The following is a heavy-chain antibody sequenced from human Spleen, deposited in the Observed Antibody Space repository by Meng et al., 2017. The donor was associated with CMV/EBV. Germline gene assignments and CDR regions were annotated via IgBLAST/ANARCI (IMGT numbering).Heavy chain of an antibody. CDR1: GFTFSSYA. Sequence: GGSLRLSCAASGFTFSSYAMSWVRQAPGKGLEWVSTISGSGGSTYYADSVKGRFTISRDNSKNRLYLQMNSLRAEDMAVYYCAKDSTIFGIIHYFYYWGQGTLVTVSS. CDR2: ISGSGGST. J-gene: IGHJ4*02. D-gene: IGHD3-3*01. CDR3: AKDSTIFGIIHYFYY. V-gene: IGHV3-23*01.